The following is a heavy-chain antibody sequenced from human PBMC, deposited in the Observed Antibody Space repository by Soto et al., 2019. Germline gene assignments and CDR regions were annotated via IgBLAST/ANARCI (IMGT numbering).Heavy chain of an antibody. Sequence: XGSLRLSCSASGFTFSNYDMRGVRQATGKGLEWVSTIATAGDTYYAASVEGRFTISRENAKNSLYLQMTSLRAGDTAVYYCARASPNKPSGGFYRYGMDVWGLGATVTVS. CDR3: ARASPNKPSGGFYRYGMDV. CDR2: IATAGDT. CDR1: GFTFSNYD. J-gene: IGHJ6*02. D-gene: IGHD2-8*01. V-gene: IGHV3-13*01.